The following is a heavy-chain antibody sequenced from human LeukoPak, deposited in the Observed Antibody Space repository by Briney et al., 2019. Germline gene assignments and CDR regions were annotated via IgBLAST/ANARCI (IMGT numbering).Heavy chain of an antibody. CDR1: GYTFTSYD. CDR2: MNPNSGNT. CDR3: ARGVGYYDFWSGYRPYYYYGMDV. Sequence: ASVKVSCKASGYTFTSYDINWVRQATGQGLEWMGWMNPNSGNTGYAQKFQGRVTMTRNTSISTAYMELSSLRSEDTAVYYSARGVGYYDFWSGYRPYYYYGMDVWGQGTTVTVSS. V-gene: IGHV1-8*01. D-gene: IGHD3-3*01. J-gene: IGHJ6*02.